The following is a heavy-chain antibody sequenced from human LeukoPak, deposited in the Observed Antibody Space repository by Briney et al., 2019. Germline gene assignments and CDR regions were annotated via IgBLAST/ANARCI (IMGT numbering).Heavy chain of an antibody. CDR3: ATGRGYCSSTSCYLPDY. CDR2: FDPEDGET. J-gene: IGHJ4*02. D-gene: IGHD2-2*01. V-gene: IGHV1-24*01. Sequence: ASVKVSCKASGYTFSTYPMNWVRQAPGQGLEWMGGFDPEDGETIYAQKFQGRVTMTEDTSTDTAYMELSSLRSEDTAVYYCATGRGYCSSTSCYLPDYWGQGTLVTVSS. CDR1: GYTFSTYP.